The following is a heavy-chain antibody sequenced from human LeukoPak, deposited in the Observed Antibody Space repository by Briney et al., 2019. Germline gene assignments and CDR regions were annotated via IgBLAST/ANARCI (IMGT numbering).Heavy chain of an antibody. Sequence: SQTLSLTCAISGDSVSSSSATWNWIRQSPSRGLEWLGRTYYKSKWYKDYAVSVKSRITINPDTSSNHLPLQLNSVTPEDTAVYYCAREGVTLVRGVVLDYYGMGVWGQGTTVTVSS. CDR2: TYYKSKWYK. J-gene: IGHJ6*02. V-gene: IGHV6-1*01. D-gene: IGHD3-10*01. CDR1: GDSVSSSSAT. CDR3: AREGVTLVRGVVLDYYGMGV.